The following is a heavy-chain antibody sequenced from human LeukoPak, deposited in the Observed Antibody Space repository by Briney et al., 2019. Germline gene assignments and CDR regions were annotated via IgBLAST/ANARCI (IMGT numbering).Heavy chain of an antibody. Sequence: GGSLRLSCAASGFTFSSYAMSWVRQAPGKGLEWVSAISGSGGSTYYADSVKGRFTISRDNSRNTLYLQMNSLRAEDTAVYYCAKIGFGELSFDYWGQGTLVTVSS. V-gene: IGHV3-23*01. CDR3: AKIGFGELSFDY. D-gene: IGHD3-10*01. CDR2: ISGSGGST. CDR1: GFTFSSYA. J-gene: IGHJ4*02.